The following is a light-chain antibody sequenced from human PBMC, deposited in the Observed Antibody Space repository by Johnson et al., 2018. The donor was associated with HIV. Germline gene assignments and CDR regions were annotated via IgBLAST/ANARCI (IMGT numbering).Light chain of an antibody. CDR3: GTWDSSLSGV. Sequence: SVLTQPPSVSAAPGQKVTISCSGSSSNIGNNYVSWYQQLPGTAPKLLIYENNKRPSRIPDRFSGSKSGTSATLGITGLQTGDEADYYCGTWDSSLSGVFGTGTNVTVL. V-gene: IGLV1-51*01. CDR1: SSNIGNNY. J-gene: IGLJ1*01. CDR2: ENN.